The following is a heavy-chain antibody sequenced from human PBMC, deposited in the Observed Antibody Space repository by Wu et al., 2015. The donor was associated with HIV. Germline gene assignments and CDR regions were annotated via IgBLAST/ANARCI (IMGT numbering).Heavy chain of an antibody. CDR2: INPNSGGT. V-gene: IGHV1-2*02. Sequence: QVQLVQSGAEVKKPGASVKVSCKASGYTFTGYYMHWVRQAPGQGLEWMGWINPNSGGTNYAQKFQGRVTMTRDTSIGTAYMELSRLRSDDTAVYYCARGYYDILTYYYYYGMDVWGQGTTVTVSS. J-gene: IGHJ6*02. CDR3: ARGYYDILTYYYYYGMDV. D-gene: IGHD3-9*01. CDR1: GYTFTGYY.